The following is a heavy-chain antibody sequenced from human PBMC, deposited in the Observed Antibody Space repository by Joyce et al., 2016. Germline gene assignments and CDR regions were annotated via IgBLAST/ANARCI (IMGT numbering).Heavy chain of an antibody. V-gene: IGHV1-46*01. CDR3: ARYSESGSYHPFDY. J-gene: IGHJ4*02. CDR1: GYTFTNHD. Sequence: QVQPVQSGAEVKKPGASVKVSCKASGYTFTNHDMHWVRQAPGQGLEWMVIINPSGGSTSYAQRFQGRVTMTKDTSTSTVYMELSSLTSEDTAVYYCARYSESGSYHPFDYWGQGTLVTVSS. D-gene: IGHD1-26*01. CDR2: INPSGGST.